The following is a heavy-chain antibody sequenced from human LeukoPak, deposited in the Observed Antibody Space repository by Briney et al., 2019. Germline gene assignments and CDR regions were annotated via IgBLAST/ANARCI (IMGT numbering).Heavy chain of an antibody. CDR2: IYYSGST. J-gene: IGHJ4*02. V-gene: IGHV4-31*03. CDR1: SDSISSGGNY. Sequence: SETLSLTCTVSSDSISSGGNYWSWLRQHPGKGLEWIGYIYYSGSTYYNPSLKSRLTISVDTSNNQFSLKLSSVTAADTAVYYCARWGNSGYASGYFDYWGQGTLVTVSS. D-gene: IGHD5-12*01. CDR3: ARWGNSGYASGYFDY.